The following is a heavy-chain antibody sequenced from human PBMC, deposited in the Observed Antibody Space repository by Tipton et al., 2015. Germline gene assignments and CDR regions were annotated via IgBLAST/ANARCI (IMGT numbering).Heavy chain of an antibody. J-gene: IGHJ4*02. V-gene: IGHV4-59*02. D-gene: IGHD1-26*01. CDR3: ARDGGIVGTESPGNFDY. Sequence: TLSLTCSVSGGSANNYHWSWIRRSPGKGLEWVGHMYDNGTIHYNPSLRSRVTISLDMSKNEFSLKLTSVTAADTALYYCARDGGIVGTESPGNFDYWGRGTLVTVSA. CDR1: GGSANNYH. CDR2: MYDNGTI.